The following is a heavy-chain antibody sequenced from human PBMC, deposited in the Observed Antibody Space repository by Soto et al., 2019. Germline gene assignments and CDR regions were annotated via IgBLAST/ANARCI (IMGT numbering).Heavy chain of an antibody. V-gene: IGHV3-15*05. CDR3: STGSPFSGSVFDY. J-gene: IGHJ4*02. Sequence: EVQLVESGGGLVKPGGSLRLSCAASGFSFRTPWMAWVRQAPGKGLEWVGRIKSKSAGETTDYADPVKGRFTISRDDSKDTLYLHMDSLETGDTAVYYCSTGSPFSGSVFDYWGQGTRVTVSS. CDR1: GFSFRTPW. D-gene: IGHD1-26*01. CDR2: IKSKSAGETT.